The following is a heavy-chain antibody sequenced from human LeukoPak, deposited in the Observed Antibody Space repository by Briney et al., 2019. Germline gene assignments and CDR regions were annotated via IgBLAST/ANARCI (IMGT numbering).Heavy chain of an antibody. CDR3: ARAPYWGSSHFDY. Sequence: PSGTLSLTCFGSRGSIISCRYDWSWIRQPAGKGLEWVGRIYNSGRTNYNPSLQSRVPISVATSKNQFSLKMSSVTAAVTSVYYCARAPYWGSSHFDYWGQGTLVTVSS. D-gene: IGHD3-16*01. CDR2: IYNSGRT. V-gene: IGHV4-61*02. J-gene: IGHJ4*02. CDR1: RGSIISCRYD.